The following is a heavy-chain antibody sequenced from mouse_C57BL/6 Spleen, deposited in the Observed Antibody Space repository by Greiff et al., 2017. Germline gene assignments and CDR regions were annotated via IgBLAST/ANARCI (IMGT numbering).Heavy chain of an antibody. CDR1: GFTFTDYY. CDR2: IRNKANGYTT. V-gene: IGHV7-3*01. Sequence: EVQRVESGGGLVQPGGSLSLSCAASGFTFTDYYMSWVRQPPGKALEWLGFIRNKANGYTTEYSASVKGRFTITRDNSQSILYLHRNARSAGDSASYYGARYTGTGCLDVWGTGTTVTVSS. J-gene: IGHJ1*03. D-gene: IGHD4-1*01. CDR3: ARYTGTGCLDV.